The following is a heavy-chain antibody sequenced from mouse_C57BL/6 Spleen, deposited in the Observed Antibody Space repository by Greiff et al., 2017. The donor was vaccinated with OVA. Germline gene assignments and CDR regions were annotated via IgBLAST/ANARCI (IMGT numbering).Heavy chain of an antibody. CDR3: ARRDYGSSYDAMDY. J-gene: IGHJ4*01. CDR1: GYAFSSSW. CDR2: IYPGDGDT. V-gene: IGHV1-82*01. D-gene: IGHD1-1*01. Sequence: VKLQESGPELVKPGASVKISCKASGYAFSSSWMNWVKQRPGKGLEWIGRIYPGDGDTNYNGKFKGKATLTADKSSSTAYMQLSSLTSEDSAVYFCARRDYGSSYDAMDYWGQGTSVTVSS.